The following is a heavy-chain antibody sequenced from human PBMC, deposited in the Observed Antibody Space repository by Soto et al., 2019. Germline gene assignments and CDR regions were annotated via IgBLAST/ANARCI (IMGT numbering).Heavy chain of an antibody. Sequence: QVQLVESGGGVLQPGRSLRLSCAASGFRFSDHGMHWVRQAPGKGLEWVAIIWHDGSNKFYADSVKGRFTISRDNSNNTLYLQMNSLTVEDTAIYYCARQPGPYYFDYWGQGILVTVSS. CDR2: IWHDGSNK. CDR1: GFRFSDHG. J-gene: IGHJ4*02. CDR3: ARQPGPYYFDY. V-gene: IGHV3-33*01.